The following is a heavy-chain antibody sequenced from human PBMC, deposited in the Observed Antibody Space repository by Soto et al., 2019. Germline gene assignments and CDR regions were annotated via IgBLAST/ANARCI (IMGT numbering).Heavy chain of an antibody. J-gene: IGHJ6*02. CDR3: ARLAPRYRIRDYNYHSLDF. V-gene: IGHV4-59*02. Sequence: SETLSLTCTVSGGSVSNYYWTWIRQPPGKGLEWISYINYSGSTDHSPSLKSRVTISLDTSKNQFSLRLISVTAADTAVYYCARLAPRYRIRDYNYHSLDFWGQGTTVTVSS. CDR1: GGSVSNYY. CDR2: INYSGST. D-gene: IGHD1-20*01.